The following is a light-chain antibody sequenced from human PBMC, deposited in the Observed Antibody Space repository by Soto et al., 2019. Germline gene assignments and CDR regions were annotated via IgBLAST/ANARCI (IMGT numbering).Light chain of an antibody. J-gene: IGKJ4*01. CDR2: AAS. Sequence: IQMTQSPSTLSASVGGTVNISCRASQSISVSLAWYQQKPEKAPKSLIYAASSFQSGVPPRFSANGSGTDFTLTISDLQPEDFATYYCLQYDTYPLAFGGGTKVDIK. CDR3: LQYDTYPLA. CDR1: QSISVS. V-gene: IGKV1D-16*01.